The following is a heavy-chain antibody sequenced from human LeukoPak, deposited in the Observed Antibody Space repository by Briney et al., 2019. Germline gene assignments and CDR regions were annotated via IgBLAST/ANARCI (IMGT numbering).Heavy chain of an antibody. J-gene: IGHJ4*02. V-gene: IGHV4-59*08. D-gene: IGHD3-3*01. CDR3: ARQRDTYYDFSYFDY. CDR1: GGSISSYY. Sequence: SETLSLTCTVSGGSISSYYWSWIRQPPGKGLEWIGYIYYSGSTYYNPSLKSRVTISVDTSKNQFSLKLSSVTAADTAVYYCARQRDTYYDFSYFDYWGQGTLVTVSS. CDR2: IYYSGST.